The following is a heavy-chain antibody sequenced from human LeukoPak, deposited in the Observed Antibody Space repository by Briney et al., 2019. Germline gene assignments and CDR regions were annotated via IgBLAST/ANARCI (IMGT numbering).Heavy chain of an antibody. D-gene: IGHD6-19*01. Sequence: APVKVSCKASGYTFTGYYMHWVRQAPGQGLEWMGRINPNSGGTNYAQKFQGRVTMTRDTSISTAYMELSRLRSDDTAVYYCARDQSAVAGTQWGQGTLVTVSS. V-gene: IGHV1-2*06. CDR3: ARDQSAVAGTQ. CDR2: INPNSGGT. CDR1: GYTFTGYY. J-gene: IGHJ4*02.